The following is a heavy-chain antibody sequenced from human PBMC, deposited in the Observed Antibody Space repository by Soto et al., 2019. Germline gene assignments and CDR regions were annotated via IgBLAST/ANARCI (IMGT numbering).Heavy chain of an antibody. J-gene: IGHJ6*02. CDR1: GYTFTSYA. Sequence: ASVKVSCKASGYTFTSYAMHWVRQAPGQRLEWMGWINAGNGNTKYSQKFQGRVTITRDTSASTAYMELSSLRSEDTAVNYCARNVRYSNYYYYGMDVWGQGTTVTVSS. D-gene: IGHD4-4*01. V-gene: IGHV1-3*01. CDR2: INAGNGNT. CDR3: ARNVRYSNYYYYGMDV.